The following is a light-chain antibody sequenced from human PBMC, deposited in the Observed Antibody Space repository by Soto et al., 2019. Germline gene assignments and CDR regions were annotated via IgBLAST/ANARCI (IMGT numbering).Light chain of an antibody. CDR1: QDISNY. CDR3: QQYDNLPRT. Sequence: DIQMTQSPSSLSASVGDRVTITCQASQDISNYLNWYQQKPGKAPKLLIYDASNLKTGVPSRFSGSGSWTDFTFTISSLQPEDIATYYCQQYDNLPRTFGQGTKLEIK. V-gene: IGKV1-33*01. J-gene: IGKJ2*02. CDR2: DAS.